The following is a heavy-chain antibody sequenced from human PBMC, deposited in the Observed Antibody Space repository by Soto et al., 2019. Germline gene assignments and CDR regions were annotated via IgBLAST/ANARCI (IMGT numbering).Heavy chain of an antibody. Sequence: SETLSLTCAVSGGSIGTSAYYWGWIRQAPGKGLEWIGSINHSGNTYLSPSLKDRVTMSVDTSKNSFSLKLRSATAADTGLYYCSRRAPEGFGPWGQGTLVT. CDR3: SRRAPEGFGP. V-gene: IGHV4-39*01. CDR1: GGSIGTSAYY. J-gene: IGHJ5*02. CDR2: INHSGNT.